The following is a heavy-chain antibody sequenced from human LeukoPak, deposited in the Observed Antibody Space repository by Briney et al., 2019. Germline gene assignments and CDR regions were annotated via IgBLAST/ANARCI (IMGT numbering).Heavy chain of an antibody. V-gene: IGHV1-46*01. CDR1: GYTFINHY. J-gene: IGHJ5*02. CDR3: TRTINSWFDP. Sequence: GASVKVSCKPSGYTFINHYIHWVRQAPGQGLEWMGVIRHTDGRTSYAQNFQGRLSMNSDTSTSTAYMELSSLRSEDTAMYYCTRTINSWFDPWGEGTPVSVSS. CDR2: IRHTDGRT. D-gene: IGHD3-9*01.